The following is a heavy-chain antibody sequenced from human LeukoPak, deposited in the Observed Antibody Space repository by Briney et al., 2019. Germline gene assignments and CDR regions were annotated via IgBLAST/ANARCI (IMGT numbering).Heavy chain of an antibody. CDR1: GFTFSNYY. V-gene: IGHV3-7*01. CDR2: IKHDGSEK. CDR3: ARSSCGGDCYLGFDY. Sequence: PGGSLRLSCAASGFTFSNYYMSWVRQAPGKGLEWVANIKHDGSEKYYVDSVKGRFTISRDNADNSLYLQMSSLRAEDTAVYYCARSSCGGDCYLGFDYWGRGTLVTVSS. D-gene: IGHD2-21*02. J-gene: IGHJ4*02.